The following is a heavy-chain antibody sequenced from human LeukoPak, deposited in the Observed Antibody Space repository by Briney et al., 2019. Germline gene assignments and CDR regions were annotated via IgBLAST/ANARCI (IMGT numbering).Heavy chain of an antibody. D-gene: IGHD2-2*01. CDR2: ISAYNGNT. CDR3: AREGDIVVVPAAIRHSFYYYYGMDV. CDR1: GYTFTSYG. V-gene: IGHV1-18*01. Sequence: ASVKVCCKASGYTFTSYGISWVRQAPGQGLEWMGWISAYNGNTNYAQKLQGRVTMTTDTSTSTAYMELRSLRSDDTAVYYCAREGDIVVVPAAIRHSFYYYYGMDVWGQGTTVTVSS. J-gene: IGHJ6*02.